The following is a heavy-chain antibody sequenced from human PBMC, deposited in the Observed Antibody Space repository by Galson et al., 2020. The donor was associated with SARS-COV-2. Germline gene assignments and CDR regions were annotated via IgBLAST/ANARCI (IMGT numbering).Heavy chain of an antibody. CDR2: IYYSGST. V-gene: IGHV4-59*01. Sequence: SETLSLTCTVSGGSISSYYWSWIRQPPGKGLEWLGYIYYSGSTNYNPSLKSRVTISVDTSKNQFSLKLSSVTAADTAVYYCARATTVVTGYFDYWGQGTLVTVSS. D-gene: IGHD4-17*01. CDR1: GGSISSYY. CDR3: ARATTVVTGYFDY. J-gene: IGHJ4*02.